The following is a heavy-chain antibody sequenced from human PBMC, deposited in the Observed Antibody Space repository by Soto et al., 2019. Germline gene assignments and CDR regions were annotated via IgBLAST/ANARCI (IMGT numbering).Heavy chain of an antibody. CDR3: VKDISGAYSGPNYDA. D-gene: IGHD1-26*01. J-gene: IGHJ4*02. V-gene: IGHV3-9*01. CDR2: LNWNSVTA. CDR1: GFNFGDFA. Sequence: TGGSLRLSCAASGFNFGDFAMHWVRQTPGKGLEWVAGLNWNSVTAGYGDSVKGRCSISRDNGKYALYLQMTSLRPEDSALYYCVKDISGAYSGPNYDAWGQGTLVTVSS.